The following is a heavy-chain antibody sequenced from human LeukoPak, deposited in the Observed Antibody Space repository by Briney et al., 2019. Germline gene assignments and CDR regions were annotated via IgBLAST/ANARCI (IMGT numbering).Heavy chain of an antibody. D-gene: IGHD3-22*01. V-gene: IGHV1-2*02. J-gene: IGHJ4*02. CDR1: GYTFTGYY. Sequence: ASVKVSCKASGYTFTGYYMHWVRQAPGQGLEWMGWINPNSGGTNSAQKFQGRVTMTRDTSISTAYMELSRLRSDDTAVYYCARDFFYYYDSSGYFDYWGQGTLVTVSS. CDR2: INPNSGGT. CDR3: ARDFFYYYDSSGYFDY.